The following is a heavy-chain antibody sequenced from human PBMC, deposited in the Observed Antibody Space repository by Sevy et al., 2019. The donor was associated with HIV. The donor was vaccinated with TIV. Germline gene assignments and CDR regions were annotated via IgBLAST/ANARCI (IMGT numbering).Heavy chain of an antibody. Sequence: GGSLRLSCAASGFTVNLHGMHWVRQAPGKGLEWVAFIWHDGSNQYMADSVKGRFTISRDNSKNTLFLQMNSLTVEDTAVYYCARETDNSARWLDPWGQGTLVTVSS. J-gene: IGHJ5*02. CDR3: ARETDNSARWLDP. CDR1: GFTVNLHG. D-gene: IGHD4-4*01. V-gene: IGHV3-30*02. CDR2: IWHDGSNQ.